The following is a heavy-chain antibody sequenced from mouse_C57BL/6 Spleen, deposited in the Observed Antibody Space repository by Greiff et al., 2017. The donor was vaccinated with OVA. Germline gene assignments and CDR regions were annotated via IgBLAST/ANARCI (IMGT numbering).Heavy chain of an antibody. CDR3: TTSYYSNSYFDY. D-gene: IGHD2-5*01. Sequence: VQLQQSGAELVRPGASVKLSCTASGFNITDYYMHWVKQRPEQGLEWIGRIDPEDGDTEYAPKFQGKATMTADTSSNTAYLQLSSLTSEDTAVYYCTTSYYSNSYFDYWGQGTTLTVSS. J-gene: IGHJ2*01. CDR2: IDPEDGDT. CDR1: GFNITDYY. V-gene: IGHV14-1*01.